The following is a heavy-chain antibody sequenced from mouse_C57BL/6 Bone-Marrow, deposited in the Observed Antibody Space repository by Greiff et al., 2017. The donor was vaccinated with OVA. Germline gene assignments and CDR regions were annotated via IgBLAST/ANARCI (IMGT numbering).Heavy chain of an antibody. CDR3: ARPLFYAMDY. CDR2: ISSGSSTI. V-gene: IGHV5-17*01. CDR1: GFTFSDYG. J-gene: IGHJ4*01. D-gene: IGHD1-1*02. Sequence: VMLVESGGGLVKPGGSLKLSCAASGFTFSDYGMHWVRQAPETGLEWVAYISSGSSTIYYADTVKGRFTISRDNAKNTLFLQMTSLRSEDTAMYYCARPLFYAMDYWGQGTSVTVSS.